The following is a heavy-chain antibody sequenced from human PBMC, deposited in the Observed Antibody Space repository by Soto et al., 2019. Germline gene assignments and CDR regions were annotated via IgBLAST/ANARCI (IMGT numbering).Heavy chain of an antibody. V-gene: IGHV3-11*01. CDR2: ISSSGSTI. CDR3: ASLDGNDYDSSGYYYYYYGLDV. D-gene: IGHD3-22*01. Sequence: QVQLVESGGGLVKPGGSLRLSCAASGFTFTDCYLSWIRQAPGKGLEWVSYISSSGSTIYYADSVKGRFTISRDNDKNSLYLQMNSLRAEDTAVYYCASLDGNDYDSSGYYYYYYGLDVWGQGTTVTVSS. CDR1: GFTFTDCY. J-gene: IGHJ6*02.